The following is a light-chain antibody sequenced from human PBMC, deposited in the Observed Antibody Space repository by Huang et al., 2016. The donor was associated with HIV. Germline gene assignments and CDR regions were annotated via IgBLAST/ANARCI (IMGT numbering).Light chain of an antibody. Sequence: EIVLTQSPATLSLSPGERDTLSCRANQSVSSYLAWYQQKPGQAPMLRIYDASNRATGIPARFSGSVSGTDFTLTISSLEPEDFAVYYCQQRSNWPLTFGGGTKVEIK. CDR2: DAS. V-gene: IGKV3-11*01. J-gene: IGKJ4*01. CDR3: QQRSNWPLT. CDR1: QSVSSY.